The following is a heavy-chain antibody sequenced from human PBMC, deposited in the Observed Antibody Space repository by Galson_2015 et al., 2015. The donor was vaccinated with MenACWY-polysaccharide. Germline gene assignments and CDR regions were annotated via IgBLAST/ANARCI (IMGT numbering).Heavy chain of an antibody. CDR3: ASTIGWERSPDAFDI. J-gene: IGHJ3*02. Sequence: SEPLSLTCTVSGGSISSSSYYWGWIRQPPGKGLEWIGSIYYSGSTYYNPSLKSRVTISVDTTKNQFSLKLSSVTAADTSVYYCASTIGWERSPDAFDIWGQGTMVTASS. CDR1: GGSISSSSYY. V-gene: IGHV4-39*07. CDR2: IYYSGST. D-gene: IGHD1-26*01.